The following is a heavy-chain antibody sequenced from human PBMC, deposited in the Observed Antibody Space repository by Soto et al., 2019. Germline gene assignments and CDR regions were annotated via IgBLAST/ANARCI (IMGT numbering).Heavy chain of an antibody. Sequence: SETLSLTCAVYGGAFSDYYWSWIRQPPGKGLEWIGEIDRYGSTNYDPSLKSRVTISIETSKNQLSLKLTSVTAADTAIYYCAGGSPSAWEPPFYWGQGTLVTVSS. D-gene: IGHD1-26*01. V-gene: IGHV4-34*01. CDR1: GGAFSDYY. CDR3: AGGSPSAWEPPFY. J-gene: IGHJ4*02. CDR2: IDRYGST.